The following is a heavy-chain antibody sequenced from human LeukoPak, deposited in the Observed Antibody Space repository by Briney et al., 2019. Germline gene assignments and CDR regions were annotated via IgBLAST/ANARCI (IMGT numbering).Heavy chain of an antibody. D-gene: IGHD3-22*01. Sequence: PSETLSLTCTVFGYSISSAYTWGWFRQPPGRGLEWIGSIYHNGNTHYNSSLKSRVTISVDTSENQFSLKLSSVTAADTAVYYCASYKTYYDSSGNPFDYWGQGTLVTVSS. CDR3: ASYKTYYDSSGNPFDY. CDR1: GYSISSAYT. J-gene: IGHJ4*02. CDR2: IYHNGNT. V-gene: IGHV4-38-2*02.